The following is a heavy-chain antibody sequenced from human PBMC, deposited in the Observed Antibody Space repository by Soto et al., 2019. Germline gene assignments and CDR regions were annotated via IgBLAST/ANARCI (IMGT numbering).Heavy chain of an antibody. V-gene: IGHV4-59*01. D-gene: IGHD2-15*01. CDR3: ARAGYCSGGSCYHDAFDI. CDR1: GGSISSYY. Sequence: SETLSLTCTVSGGSISSYYWSWIRQPPGKGLEWIGHIYYSGSTNYNPSLKSRVTISVDTSKNQFSLKLSSVTAADTAVYYCARAGYCSGGSCYHDAFDIWGQGTMVTVSS. CDR2: IYYSGST. J-gene: IGHJ3*02.